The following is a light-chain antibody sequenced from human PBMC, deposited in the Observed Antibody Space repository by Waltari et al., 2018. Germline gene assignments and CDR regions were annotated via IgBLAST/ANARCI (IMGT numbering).Light chain of an antibody. Sequence: EIVLTQSPGTLPLSPGDRATLSCRASQSFTRYLAWYQHKPGQAPRLLIYDASTRAAGIADRFSGSGFGTDFTLTISRLEPEDSAVYYCQHYVRLPVTFGQGTKVEIK. V-gene: IGKV3-20*01. CDR1: QSFTRY. CDR3: QHYVRLPVT. CDR2: DAS. J-gene: IGKJ1*01.